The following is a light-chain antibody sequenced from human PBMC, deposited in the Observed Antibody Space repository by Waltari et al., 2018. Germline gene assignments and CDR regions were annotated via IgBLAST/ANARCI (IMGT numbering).Light chain of an antibody. J-gene: IGKJ1*01. CDR1: QSISSY. CDR3: QQSYSTPPVT. Sequence: DIQMTQSPSSLSASVGDRVTITCRASQSISSYLNWYQQKPGKAPKFLIYAASSLQSGVPSRFSGNGSGTDFTLTISSLQPEEFATYYCQQSYSTPPVTFGQGTKVEIK. V-gene: IGKV1-39*01. CDR2: AAS.